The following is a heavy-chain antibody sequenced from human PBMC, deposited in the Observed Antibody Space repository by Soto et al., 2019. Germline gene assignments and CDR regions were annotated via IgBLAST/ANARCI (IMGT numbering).Heavy chain of an antibody. D-gene: IGHD3-10*01. J-gene: IGHJ5*02. Sequence: SETLSLTCNVSGVSLTGYHWNWIRQPPGKTLEWIGFAYYSGNVLYNPSFKGRASIRVDRSKNQFSLRLTSVTAADTAVYYCARRLNLGSFDHWGQGTLVTVSS. CDR2: AYYSGNV. V-gene: IGHV4-59*01. CDR1: GVSLTGYH. CDR3: ARRLNLGSFDH.